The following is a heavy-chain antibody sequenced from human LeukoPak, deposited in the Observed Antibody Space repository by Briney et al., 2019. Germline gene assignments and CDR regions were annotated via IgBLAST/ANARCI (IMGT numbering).Heavy chain of an antibody. CDR1: GGSFSGYY. D-gene: IGHD1-26*01. V-gene: IGHV4-34*01. CDR3: AGLRGSSGGY. CDR2: INHSGST. Sequence: SETLSLTCAVYGGSFSGYYWSWIRQPPGKGLEWIGDINHSGSTNYNPSLKSRVTISVDTSKNQFSLKLSSVTAADTAVYYCAGLRGSSGGYWGQGALVTVSS. J-gene: IGHJ4*02.